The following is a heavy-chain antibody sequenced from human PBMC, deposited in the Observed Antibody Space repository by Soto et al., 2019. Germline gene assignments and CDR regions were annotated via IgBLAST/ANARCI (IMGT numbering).Heavy chain of an antibody. V-gene: IGHV3-53*01. CDR2: IYSGGST. CDR3: EGGRQCSGGSYYPTVLD. J-gene: IGHJ4*02. CDR1: GFTVSSNY. Sequence: PGGSLRLSCAASGFTVSSNYMSWVRQAPGKGLEWVSVIYSGGSTHYADSVKGRFTISRDNSKNTLYLQMNSLRAEDTAVSYCEGGRQCSGGSYYPTVLDWGEGALVTVTS. D-gene: IGHD2-15*01.